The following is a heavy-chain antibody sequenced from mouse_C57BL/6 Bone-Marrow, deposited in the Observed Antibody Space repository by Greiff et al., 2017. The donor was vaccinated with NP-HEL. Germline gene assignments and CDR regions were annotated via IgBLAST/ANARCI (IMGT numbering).Heavy chain of an antibody. D-gene: IGHD1-1*01. CDR3: ARYTYGSSHYFDY. CDR1: GYTFTSYG. CDR2: IYPRSGNT. J-gene: IGHJ2*01. Sequence: VKLMESGAELARPGASVKLSCKASGYTFTSYGISWVKQRTGQGLEWIGEIYPRSGNTYYNEKFKGKATLTADKSSSTAYMELRSLTSEDSAVYFCARYTYGSSHYFDYWGQGTTLTVSS. V-gene: IGHV1-81*01.